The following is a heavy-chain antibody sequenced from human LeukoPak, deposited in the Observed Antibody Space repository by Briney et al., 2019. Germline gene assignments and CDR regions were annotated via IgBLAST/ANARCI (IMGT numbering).Heavy chain of an antibody. CDR3: AGTSVGANYFDY. V-gene: IGHV3-30-3*01. D-gene: IGHD1-26*01. J-gene: IGHJ4*02. Sequence: GGSLRLSCAASGFTFSSYAMHWVRQAPGKGLEWVAVISYDGSNKYYADSVKGRFTISRDNSKNTLYLQMNSLRAEDTAVYYCAGTSVGANYFDYWGQGILVTVSS. CDR2: ISYDGSNK. CDR1: GFTFSSYA.